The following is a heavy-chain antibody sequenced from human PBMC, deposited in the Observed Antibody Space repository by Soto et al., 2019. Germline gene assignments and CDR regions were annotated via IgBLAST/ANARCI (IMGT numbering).Heavy chain of an antibody. CDR2: IYYSGST. V-gene: IGHV4-39*01. D-gene: IGHD5-12*01. CDR3: AQDIVATFDY. J-gene: IGHJ4*02. CDR1: GGSISSSSYY. Sequence: SETLSLTCTVSGGSISSSSYYWGWIRQPPGKGLEWIGSIYYSGSTYYNPSLKSRVTISVDTSKNQFSLKLSSVTAADTAVYYCAQDIVATFDYWGQGTLVTVSS.